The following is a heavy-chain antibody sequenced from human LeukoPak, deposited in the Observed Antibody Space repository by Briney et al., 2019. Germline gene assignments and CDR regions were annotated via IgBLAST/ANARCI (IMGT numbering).Heavy chain of an antibody. CDR1: GLIFGNYW. D-gene: IGHD2-15*01. J-gene: IGHJ4*02. Sequence: GGSLRLSCAASGLIFGNYWMTWVRQAPGKGLEWVASISQDGTEKFYVGSAEGRFTISRDNAKNSLYVQMNSLSAEDTALYFCATDGFCSGGACFRKNDVWGQGSLVTVSS. CDR2: ISQDGTEK. V-gene: IGHV3-7*01. CDR3: ATDGFCSGGACFRKNDV.